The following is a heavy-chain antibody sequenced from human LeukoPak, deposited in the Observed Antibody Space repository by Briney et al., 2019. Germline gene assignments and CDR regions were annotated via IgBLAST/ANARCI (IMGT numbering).Heavy chain of an antibody. Sequence: GGSLRLSCAASGFSVISNYMTWVRQAPGKGLEWVSDVYSGGVTYYADSVKGRFTISRDNSKNTLYLQMNSLRVEDTAVYYCARGVAAAGNDYWGQGTLVTVSS. V-gene: IGHV3-53*01. CDR3: ARGVAAAGNDY. CDR1: GFSVISNY. CDR2: VYSGGVT. J-gene: IGHJ4*02. D-gene: IGHD6-13*01.